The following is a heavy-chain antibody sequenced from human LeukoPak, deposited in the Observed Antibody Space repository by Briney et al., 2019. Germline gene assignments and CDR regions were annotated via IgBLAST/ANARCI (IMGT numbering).Heavy chain of an antibody. D-gene: IGHD3-16*01. Sequence: GGSLRLSCAASGFTFSSYAMSWVRQAPGKGLEWVSAISGSGGSTYYADSVKGRFTISRDNSKNTLYLQMNSLRAEDTAVYYCAKVPNYDYVWGSLYWGQGTLVTVSS. CDR2: ISGSGGST. CDR1: GFTFSSYA. CDR3: AKVPNYDYVWGSLY. J-gene: IGHJ4*02. V-gene: IGHV3-23*01.